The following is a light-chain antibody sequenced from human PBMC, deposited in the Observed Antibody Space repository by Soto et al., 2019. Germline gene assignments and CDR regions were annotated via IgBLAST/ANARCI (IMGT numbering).Light chain of an antibody. V-gene: IGLV2-14*01. CDR3: SSYTSSSTPYV. Sequence: QSALTQPASVSGSPGQSITISCTGTSSDVGGYNYVSWYQQHPGKAPKLMIFEVSSRPSGVSYRFSGSKSGNTASLTISGLQAEDEADYYCSSYTSSSTPYVSGSGTKVTVL. J-gene: IGLJ1*01. CDR1: SSDVGGYNY. CDR2: EVS.